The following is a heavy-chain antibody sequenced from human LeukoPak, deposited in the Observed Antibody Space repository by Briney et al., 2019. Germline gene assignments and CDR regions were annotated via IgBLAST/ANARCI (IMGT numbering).Heavy chain of an antibody. Sequence: GGSLRLSCAASGFTFDDYAMHWVRQAPGKGLEWVSGISWNSGSIGYADPVKGRFTISRDNAKNSLYLQMNSLRAEDTALYYCAKDKGYGSGSYVYYFDYWGQGTLVTVSS. CDR2: ISWNSGSI. CDR3: AKDKGYGSGSYVYYFDY. J-gene: IGHJ4*02. D-gene: IGHD3-10*01. CDR1: GFTFDDYA. V-gene: IGHV3-9*01.